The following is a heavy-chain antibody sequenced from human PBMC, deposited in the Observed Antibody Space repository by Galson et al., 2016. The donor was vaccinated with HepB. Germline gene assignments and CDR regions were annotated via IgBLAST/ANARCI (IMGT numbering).Heavy chain of an antibody. CDR1: GFNFDDYV. V-gene: IGHV3-7*03. CDR2: IKGDDSEK. J-gene: IGHJ4*02. Sequence: SLRLSCAASGFNFDDYVMSWVRQAPGKGLEWVACIKGDDSEKHYIDSVKGRFTISRDNAKNSLYLQMNMMRAEDTAIYYCACLDTAMVHSSDYWGQGSLVAVSS. D-gene: IGHD5-18*01. CDR3: ACLDTAMVHSSDY.